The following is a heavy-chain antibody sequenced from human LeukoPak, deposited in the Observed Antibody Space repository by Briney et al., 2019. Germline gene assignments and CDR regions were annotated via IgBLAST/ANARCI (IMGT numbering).Heavy chain of an antibody. CDR2: IIPIFGTA. V-gene: IGHV1-69*13. D-gene: IGHD6-13*01. J-gene: IGHJ6*02. CDR1: GGTFSSYA. Sequence: GASVKVSCKASGGTFSSYAISWVRQAPGQGLEWMGGIIPIFGTANYAQKFQGRVTITADESTSTAYMELSSLGSEDTAVYYCARDRYSSSWYDYYGMDVWGQGTTVTVSS. CDR3: ARDRYSSSWYDYYGMDV.